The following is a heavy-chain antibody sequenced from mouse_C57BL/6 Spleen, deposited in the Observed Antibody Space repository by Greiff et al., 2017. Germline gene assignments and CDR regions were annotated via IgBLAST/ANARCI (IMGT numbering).Heavy chain of an antibody. CDR3: ARVLSDNGCCYLDY. D-gene: IGHD1-1*01. CDR2: INPNNGGT. CDR1: GYTFTDYN. Sequence: VQLQQSGPELVKPGASVKISCKASGYTFTDYNMDWVKQSHGKSLEWIGDINPNNGGTIYNQKFKGKDTLTVDKSSSTAYMELRSLTSEDTAVDYCARVLSDNGCCYLDYWGQGTPVTVSA. V-gene: IGHV1-18*01. J-gene: IGHJ3*01.